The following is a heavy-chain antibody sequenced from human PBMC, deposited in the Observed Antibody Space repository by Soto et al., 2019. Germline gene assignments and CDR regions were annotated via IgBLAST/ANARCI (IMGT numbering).Heavy chain of an antibody. CDR2: ISAHNGNT. Sequence: QVHLVQSGAEVKKPGASVKVSCKGSGYGFTTYGITWVRQAPGQGLEWMAWISAHNGNTNYAQKRQGRVTVTRDTPTSTAYMELRSLRSDDTAVYYCARGRYGDYWGQGALVTVSS. J-gene: IGHJ4*02. D-gene: IGHD1-1*01. CDR3: ARGRYGDY. V-gene: IGHV1-18*01. CDR1: GYGFTTYG.